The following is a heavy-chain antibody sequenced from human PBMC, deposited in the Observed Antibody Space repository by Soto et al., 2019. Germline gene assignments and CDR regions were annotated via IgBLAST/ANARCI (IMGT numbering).Heavy chain of an antibody. D-gene: IGHD2-2*01. CDR1: GFSLSTSGVG. J-gene: IGHJ5*02. CDR2: IYWDDDK. V-gene: IGHV2-5*02. CDR3: AHSTALGYCISTSCANNWFDP. Sequence: QITLKESGPTLVKPTQTLTLTCTFSGFSLSTSGVGVGWIRQPPGKALEWLALIYWDDDKRYSPSLKSRLTSTKDTSKNQVVLTMTNMDPVDTATYYCAHSTALGYCISTSCANNWFDPWGQGTLVTVSS.